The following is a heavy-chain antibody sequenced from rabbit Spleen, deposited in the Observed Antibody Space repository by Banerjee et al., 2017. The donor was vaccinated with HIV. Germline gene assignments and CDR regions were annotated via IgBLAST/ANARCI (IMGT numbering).Heavy chain of an antibody. D-gene: IGHD8-1*01. CDR1: GFSFNSGYD. V-gene: IGHV1S40*01. Sequence: QSLEESGGGLVQPEGSLTLTCTASGFSFNSGYDMCWVRQAPGKGLEWIACIYAGSSGSTYSATWAKGRFTGSKASSTTVTLQMTSLTAADTATYFCARDAGTSFSTYGMDLWGPGTLVTVS. CDR2: IYAGSSGST. CDR3: ARDAGTSFSTYGMDL. J-gene: IGHJ6*01.